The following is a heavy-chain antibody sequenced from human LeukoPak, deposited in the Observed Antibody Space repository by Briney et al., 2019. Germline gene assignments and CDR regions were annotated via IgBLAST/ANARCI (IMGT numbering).Heavy chain of an antibody. CDR2: IYTSGST. CDR1: GGSISSYY. D-gene: IGHD3-3*01. V-gene: IGHV4-4*07. CDR3: ARDQFREWLSLYWFDP. J-gene: IGHJ5*02. Sequence: SETLSLTCTVSGGSISSYYWSWIRQPAGKGLEWIGRIYTSGSTNYNPSLKSRVTMSVDTSKNQFSLKLSSVTAADTAVYYCARDQFREWLSLYWFDPWGQGTLVTVSS.